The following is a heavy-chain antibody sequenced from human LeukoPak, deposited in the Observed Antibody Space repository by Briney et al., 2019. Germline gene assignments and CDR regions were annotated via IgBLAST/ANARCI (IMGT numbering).Heavy chain of an antibody. CDR2: ISYDGNNK. CDR1: GFTFSNYA. D-gene: IGHD7-27*01. V-gene: IGHV3-30*03. CDR3: ASGSTYRELLGMVDY. Sequence: GGSLRLSCAASGFTFSNYAMHWVRQAPGKGLEWVAVISYDGNNKYYADSVKGRFTISRDNSKNTLSVQMNSLRDEDTAIYYCASGSTYRELLGMVDYWGQGTLVTVSS. J-gene: IGHJ4*02.